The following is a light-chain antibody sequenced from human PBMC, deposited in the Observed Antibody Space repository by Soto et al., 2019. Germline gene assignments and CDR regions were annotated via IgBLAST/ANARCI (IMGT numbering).Light chain of an antibody. CDR3: QQRSSWPIT. CDR2: DAS. Sequence: EVVLTQSPVTLSLSPGERATLSCRASQSFRGLLAWYKQKPGQAPRLVIYDASRRATGIPARFSGSGSGAEFTLTISSLEPEDFEVYYCQQRSSWPITFGQGTRLEIK. CDR1: QSFRGL. J-gene: IGKJ5*01. V-gene: IGKV3-11*01.